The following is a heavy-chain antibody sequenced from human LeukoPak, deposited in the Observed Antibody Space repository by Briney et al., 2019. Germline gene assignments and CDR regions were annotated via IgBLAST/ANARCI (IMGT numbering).Heavy chain of an antibody. CDR1: GFTLSTYA. V-gene: IGHV3-23*01. Sequence: GGSLRLSCAASGFTLSTYAMSWVRQTPGKGLEWVAATSSSDAGTYHADSVRGRFTISRDNSKNTLYLQMNSLRAEDAAVYFCAKAPVTSCRGAYCYPFDYWGQGTLVTVSS. D-gene: IGHD2-21*01. CDR3: AKAPVTSCRGAYCYPFDY. J-gene: IGHJ4*02. CDR2: TSSSDAGT.